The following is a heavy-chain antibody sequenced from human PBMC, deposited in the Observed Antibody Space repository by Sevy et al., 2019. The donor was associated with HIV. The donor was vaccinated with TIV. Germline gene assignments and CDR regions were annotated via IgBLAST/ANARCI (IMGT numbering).Heavy chain of an antibody. CDR3: ARGRSAVATYYTWSTVAGYYFDY. J-gene: IGHJ4*02. CDR2: IHYSGST. D-gene: IGHD6-19*01. Sequence: SETLSLTCTVSGDSISSGANYWGWIRQHPVKGLEWIGYIHYSGSTYDNPSLESRITMSVDTSKNQFSLKLRSVTAADTAVYYCARGRSAVATYYTWSTVAGYYFDYWGQGTLVTVSS. CDR1: GDSISSGANY. V-gene: IGHV4-31*03.